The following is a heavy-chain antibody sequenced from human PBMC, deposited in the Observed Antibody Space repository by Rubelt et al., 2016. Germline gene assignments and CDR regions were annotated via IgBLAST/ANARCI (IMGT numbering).Heavy chain of an antibody. CDR3: ASVTLPESSSWYGSDY. Sequence: QVQLVQSGAEVKKPGASVKVSCKASGYTFTGYYMHWVRQAPGQGLEWMGRINPNSGGTNYAQKFQGRVTMTRDTSISTAYMELGRLRSDDTAVYYRASVTLPESSSWYGSDYWGQGTLVTVSS. J-gene: IGHJ4*02. D-gene: IGHD6-13*01. V-gene: IGHV1-2*06. CDR2: INPNSGGT. CDR1: GYTFTGYY.